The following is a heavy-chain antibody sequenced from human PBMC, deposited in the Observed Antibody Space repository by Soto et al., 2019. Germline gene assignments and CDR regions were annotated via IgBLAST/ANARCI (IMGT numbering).Heavy chain of an antibody. CDR2: MSYSGDLT. CDR3: AKDAARTSGWYYFDY. CDR1: GGSISSSN. Sequence: ETLSLTCAVSGGSISSSNWWSWVRQPPGKGLEWVSVMSYSGDLTYYADSVKGRFTISRDNSKNTLYLQMDSLRADDTAVYYCAKDAARTSGWYYFDYWGQGTLVTVSS. V-gene: IGHV3-23*01. J-gene: IGHJ4*02. D-gene: IGHD6-19*01.